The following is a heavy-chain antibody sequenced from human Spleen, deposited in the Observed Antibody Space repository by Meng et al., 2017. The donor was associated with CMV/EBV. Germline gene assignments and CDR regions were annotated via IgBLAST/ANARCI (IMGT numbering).Heavy chain of an antibody. CDR3: ARGPDCSSTSCRSGYYGMDV. D-gene: IGHD2-2*01. V-gene: IGHV3-9*01. J-gene: IGHJ6*02. CDR2: ISWNSGTI. Sequence: SLKISCVASGFSFDDDAMHWVRQAPGKGLEWVSGISWNSGTIDYADSVKGRFSISRDNAKKSLYLQMNSLRAEDTAVYYCARGPDCSSTSCRSGYYGMDVWGQGTTVTVSS. CDR1: GFSFDDDA.